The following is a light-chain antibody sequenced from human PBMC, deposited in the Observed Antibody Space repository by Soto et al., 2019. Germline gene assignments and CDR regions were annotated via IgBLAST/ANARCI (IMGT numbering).Light chain of an antibody. CDR1: GSDVGGYNY. Sequence: QSALTQPASVSGSPGQSITISCTGSGSDVGGYNYVAWYQQHPGKAPKLIIYEVSNRPSGLSNRFSGSKSGNTASLTISGPQAEDEADYYCTSYTRSATWVFGGGTKVTVL. CDR2: EVS. V-gene: IGLV2-14*01. CDR3: TSYTRSATWV. J-gene: IGLJ3*02.